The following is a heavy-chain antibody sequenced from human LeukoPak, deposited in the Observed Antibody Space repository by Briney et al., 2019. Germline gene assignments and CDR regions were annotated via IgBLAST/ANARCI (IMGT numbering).Heavy chain of an antibody. D-gene: IGHD6-13*01. CDR2: IYSGGST. CDR3: ARVPIYSSSDAFDI. V-gene: IGHV3-53*04. CDR1: GFTFSDYY. J-gene: IGHJ3*02. Sequence: GGSLRLSCTASGFTFSDYYMSWIRQAPGKGLEWVSVIYSGGSTYYADSVKGRFTISRHNSKNTLYLQMNSLRAEDTAVYYCARVPIYSSSDAFDIWGQGTMVTVSS.